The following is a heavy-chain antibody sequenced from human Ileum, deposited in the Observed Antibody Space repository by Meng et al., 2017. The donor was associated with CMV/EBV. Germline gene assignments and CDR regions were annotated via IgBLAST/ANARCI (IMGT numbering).Heavy chain of an antibody. CDR3: VKDPGRD. CDR2: IFTGGGT. J-gene: IGHJ4*02. D-gene: IGHD3-10*01. CDR1: GFIITSDY. Sequence: GESLKISCAASGFIITSDYMTWVRQAPGKGLEWVAIIFTGGGTKHADSVKGRFTISRDNSRNMLYLQMNNLRPEDTAMYYCVKDPGRDWGQGTLVTVSS. V-gene: IGHV3-66*02.